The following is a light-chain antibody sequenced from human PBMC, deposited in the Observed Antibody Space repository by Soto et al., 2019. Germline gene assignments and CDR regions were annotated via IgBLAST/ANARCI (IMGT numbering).Light chain of an antibody. V-gene: IGLV4-60*02. Sequence: QPVRTQSSSASASLGSSVKLTCTLSSGHSSYIIAWHQQQPGKAPRYLMKLEGSGSYNKGSGVPDRFSGSSSGADRYLTISNLQFEDEADYYCETWDSNTWVFGGGTKLTVL. CDR3: ETWDSNTWV. CDR1: SGHSSYI. J-gene: IGLJ3*02. CDR2: LEGSGSY.